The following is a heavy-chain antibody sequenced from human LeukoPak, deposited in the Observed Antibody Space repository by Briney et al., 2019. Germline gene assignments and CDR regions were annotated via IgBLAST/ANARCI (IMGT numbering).Heavy chain of an antibody. CDR1: GGSFSGYY. J-gene: IGHJ3*02. D-gene: IGHD3-22*01. V-gene: IGHV4-34*01. CDR2: INHSGST. CDR3: ARGPYSYDSSGAFDI. Sequence: PSETLSLTCAVFGGSFSGYYWSWIRQPPGKGLEWIGEINHSGSTNYNPSLKSRVTISVDTSKNQFSLKLSSVTAADTAVYFCARGPYSYDSSGAFDIWGQGTMVTVSS.